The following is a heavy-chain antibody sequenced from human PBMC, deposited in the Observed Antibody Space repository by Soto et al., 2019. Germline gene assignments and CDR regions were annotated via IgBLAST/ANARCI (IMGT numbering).Heavy chain of an antibody. V-gene: IGHV3-9*01. CDR3: AKDNGGYYDSSGNFEY. CDR1: GFTFDDYA. Sequence: EVQLVESGGGLVQPGRSLRLSCAASGFTFDDYAMHWVRQAPGKGLEWVSGISWNSGSLGYGDSVKGRFTISRDNAKNSLYLQMNSLRPEDTAFYHCAKDNGGYYDSSGNFEYWGQGTLVTVSS. D-gene: IGHD3-22*01. J-gene: IGHJ4*02. CDR2: ISWNSGSL.